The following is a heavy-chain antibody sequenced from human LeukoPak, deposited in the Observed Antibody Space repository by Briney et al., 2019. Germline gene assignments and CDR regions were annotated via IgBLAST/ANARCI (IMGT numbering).Heavy chain of an antibody. CDR1: GYTFTSYY. Sequence: GASVKVSCKASGYTFTSYYMHWVRQAPGQGLEWMGWISAHNGNTNYAQKLQGRVTVTTDTSTSTAYMELRSLRSDDTAVYYCARDLGSGIAEPFDHWGQGTLVTVSS. CDR2: ISAHNGNT. D-gene: IGHD6-13*01. J-gene: IGHJ4*02. CDR3: ARDLGSGIAEPFDH. V-gene: IGHV1-18*04.